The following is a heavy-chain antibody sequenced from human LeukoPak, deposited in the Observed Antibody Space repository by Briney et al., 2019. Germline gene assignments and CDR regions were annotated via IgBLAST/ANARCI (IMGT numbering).Heavy chain of an antibody. CDR2: MNPNSGNT. V-gene: IGHV1-8*02. Sequence: ASVKVSCKASGDTFSDYTVSWVRQATGQGLEWMGWMNPNSGNTGYAQKFQGRVTMTRNTSISTAYMELSSLRSEDTAVYYCARGGDDYFTQDYWGQGTLVTVSS. CDR1: GDTFSDYT. CDR3: ARGGDDYFTQDY. D-gene: IGHD2/OR15-2a*01. J-gene: IGHJ4*02.